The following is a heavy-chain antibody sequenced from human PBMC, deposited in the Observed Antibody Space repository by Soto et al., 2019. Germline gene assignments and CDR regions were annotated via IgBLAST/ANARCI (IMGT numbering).Heavy chain of an antibody. Sequence: SETLSLTCTVSGGSISSYYWSWIRPPPGKGLEWIGYIYYSGSTNYNPSLKSRVTISVDTSKNQFSLKLSSVTAADTAVYYCARSSITIFGVAPADYWGQGTLVTVSS. J-gene: IGHJ4*02. V-gene: IGHV4-59*01. D-gene: IGHD3-3*01. CDR2: IYYSGST. CDR1: GGSISSYY. CDR3: ARSSITIFGVAPADY.